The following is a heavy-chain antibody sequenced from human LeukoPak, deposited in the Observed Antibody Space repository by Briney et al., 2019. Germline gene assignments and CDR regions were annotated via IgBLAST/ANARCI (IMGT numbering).Heavy chain of an antibody. CDR1: AYSFTSYS. V-gene: IGHV5-10-1*01. Sequence: GESLKISCKGSAYSFTSYSTNCVGQMPGTGLEWMGRIDPSDSYTNYSPSFQGHVTISADKSISTGYLRWSSLKASNTVLRQFERHPPYYEFWRAPIRFDPWGQGTLVTVSS. CDR3: ERHPPYYEFWRAPIRFDP. D-gene: IGHD3-3*01. J-gene: IGHJ5*02. CDR2: IDPSDSYT.